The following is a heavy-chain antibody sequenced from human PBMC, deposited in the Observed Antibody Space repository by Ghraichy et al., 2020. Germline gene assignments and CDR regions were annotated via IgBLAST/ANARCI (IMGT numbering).Heavy chain of an antibody. D-gene: IGHD5-24*01. CDR3: ASCTDGYSMH. Sequence: GSLRLSCTVSGGSISSYYWSWIRQPPGKGLEWIGYIYYSGSTNYNPSLKSRVTISVDTSKNQFSLKLSSVTAADTAVYYCASCTDGYSMHWGQGTLVTVSS. J-gene: IGHJ4*02. CDR1: GGSISSYY. V-gene: IGHV4-59*08. CDR2: IYYSGST.